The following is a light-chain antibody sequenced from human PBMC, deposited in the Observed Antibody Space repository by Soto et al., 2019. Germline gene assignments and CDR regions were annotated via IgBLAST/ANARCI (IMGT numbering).Light chain of an antibody. CDR3: QQRSNWLLT. J-gene: IGKJ4*01. V-gene: IGKV3D-11*01. Sequence: EIVLTQSPATLSLSPGERATLSCRASQGVSSYLAWYQQKPGQAPRLLIYDASNRATGIPARFSGSGPGTDFTLTISSLEPEDVAVYYCQQRSNWLLTFGGGTKVEIK. CDR1: QGVSSY. CDR2: DAS.